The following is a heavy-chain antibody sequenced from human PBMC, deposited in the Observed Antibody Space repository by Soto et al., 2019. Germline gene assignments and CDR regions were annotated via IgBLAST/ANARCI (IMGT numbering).Heavy chain of an antibody. CDR3: SRERGTGTYYYAFDV. Sequence: EVQLVESGGGLVKPGRSLRLSCTGSGFTFGDYTVSWFRQAPGKGLEWLGLIRSKSYGGTTDYAASVKGRFTISREDSKTGAYVQMNSLKIEDTAMYYCSRERGTGTYYYAFDVWGQGTMVTVSS. V-gene: IGHV3-49*05. CDR2: IRSKSYGGTT. CDR1: GFTFGDYT. D-gene: IGHD1-26*01. J-gene: IGHJ3*01.